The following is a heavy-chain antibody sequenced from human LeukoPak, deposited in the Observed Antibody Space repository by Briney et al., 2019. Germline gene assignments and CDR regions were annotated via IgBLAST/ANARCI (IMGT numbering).Heavy chain of an antibody. Sequence: SESLSLTCTVSGGSISSYYWSWIRQPAGKGLEWIGYIYYSGSTNYNPSLKSRVTISVGTSKNQFSLKLSSVTAADTAVYYCARIVLYCSSTSCSYYFDYWGQGTLVTVSS. CDR3: ARIVLYCSSTSCSYYFDY. D-gene: IGHD2-2*01. CDR1: GGSISSYY. J-gene: IGHJ4*02. CDR2: IYYSGST. V-gene: IGHV4-59*08.